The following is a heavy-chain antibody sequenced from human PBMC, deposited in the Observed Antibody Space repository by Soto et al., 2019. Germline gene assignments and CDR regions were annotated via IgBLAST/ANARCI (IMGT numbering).Heavy chain of an antibody. Sequence: PGESLKISCKASRYSFMSYWICCVRQMPVRGLEWMGSIYPDDSDTRYSPSFRGQVTISADKSLSIAYLQWNSLRASDTAIYYCARENEAFDIWGQGTMVTVSS. CDR3: ARENEAFDI. V-gene: IGHV5-51*01. J-gene: IGHJ3*02. CDR1: RYSFMSYW. CDR2: IYPDDSDT.